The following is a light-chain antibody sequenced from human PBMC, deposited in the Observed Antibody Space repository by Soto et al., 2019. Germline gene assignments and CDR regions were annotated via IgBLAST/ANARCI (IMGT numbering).Light chain of an antibody. CDR3: QQYNSWPLT. V-gene: IGKV3-15*01. CDR2: VSS. J-gene: IGKJ4*01. Sequence: EIVMTQSPATLSVSPGERVTLSCRASQSVYSNLAWYQQKPGQAPRLLIYVSSTRATGIPARFSGSGSGTDCTLTISSLQSEDFAVYYCQQYNSWPLTFGGGTKVEIK. CDR1: QSVYSN.